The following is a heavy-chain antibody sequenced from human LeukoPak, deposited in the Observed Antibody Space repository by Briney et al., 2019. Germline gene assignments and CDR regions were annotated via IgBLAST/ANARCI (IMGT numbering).Heavy chain of an antibody. J-gene: IGHJ4*02. V-gene: IGHV3-15*01. D-gene: IGHD1-26*01. CDR1: GFTFINAW. CDR2: IKAKAHGGTI. CDR3: TTDGVGVEGATHDN. Sequence: GGSLRLSCAASGFTFINAWMAWVRQAPGKGLEWVGRIKAKAHGGTIEYAAPVKGRFTISRDDSKNTLYLQMNSLKTEDTAVYYCTTDGVGVEGATHDNWGQGTLVSVSS.